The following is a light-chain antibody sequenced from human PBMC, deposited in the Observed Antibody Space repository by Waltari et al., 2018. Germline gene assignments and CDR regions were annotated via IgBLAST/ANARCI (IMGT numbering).Light chain of an antibody. V-gene: IGKV1-39*01. CDR3: QQTYSTRLT. CDR2: DAS. J-gene: IGKJ4*01. CDR1: QSISTY. Sequence: DIQMTQSPSSLSASVGDRVTITCRASQSISTYFDWYQQKAGKAPKLLIYDASRLQSGVPSRFSGSGSGTDFTLTISSLQYEDVATYYCQQTYSTRLTFGGGTKVDIK.